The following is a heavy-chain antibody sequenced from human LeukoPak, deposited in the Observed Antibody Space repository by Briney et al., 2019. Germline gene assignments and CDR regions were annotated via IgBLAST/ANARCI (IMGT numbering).Heavy chain of an antibody. J-gene: IGHJ6*02. CDR3: AREGEQLRYYYYGMDV. D-gene: IGHD6-6*01. CDR2: ISSSSSTI. Sequence: GGSLRLSCAASGFTFSSYSMNWVRQAPGKGLEWVSYISSSSSTIYYADSVKGRFTISRDNAKNSLYLQMNSLRAEDTAVYYCAREGEQLRYYYYGMDVWGQGTTVTDSS. CDR1: GFTFSSYS. V-gene: IGHV3-48*01.